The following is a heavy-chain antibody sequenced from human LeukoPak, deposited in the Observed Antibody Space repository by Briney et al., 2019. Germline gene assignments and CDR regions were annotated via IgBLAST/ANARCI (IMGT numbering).Heavy chain of an antibody. CDR3: AKGGIAVTSTSVYYYMDV. CDR1: GFTFSIYG. J-gene: IGHJ6*03. D-gene: IGHD6-19*01. CDR2: ISGSGDST. V-gene: IGHV3-23*01. Sequence: GGSLRLSCAASGFTFSIYGISWVRLAPGEGREWGSAISGSGDSTYYDDSVKGRFTISRDNSNNTLYLLMNSLRAEDTALYYCAKGGIAVTSTSVYYYMDVWGKGTTVTISS.